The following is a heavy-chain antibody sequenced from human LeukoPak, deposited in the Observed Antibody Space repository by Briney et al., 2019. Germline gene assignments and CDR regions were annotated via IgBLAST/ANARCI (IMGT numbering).Heavy chain of an antibody. CDR3: ARDHCGGGCIYYFDY. CDR1: GYTFTNYA. V-gene: IGHV1-3*01. CDR2: INAGNGNT. D-gene: IGHD2-21*02. J-gene: IGHJ4*02. Sequence: GASVKVSCKASGYTFTNYAMHWVRQAPGQRLEWMGWINAGNGNTKYSQKFQGRVTITRDTSASTAYMELSSLRSEDTAVYYCARDHCGGGCIYYFDYWGQGTLVTVSS.